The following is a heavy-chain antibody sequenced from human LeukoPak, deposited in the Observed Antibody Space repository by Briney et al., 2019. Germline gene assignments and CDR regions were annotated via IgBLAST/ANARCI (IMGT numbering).Heavy chain of an antibody. Sequence: SETLSLTCTVSCGSIPTYFWNWIRQHPRRGLEWIGYVYYNGNTNYNPSLKSRITLSVDTSKNQFSLKLTSVTAADTAVYYCVRDRAAAGGWLDPWGQGALVTVFS. CDR3: VRDRAAAGGWLDP. J-gene: IGHJ5*02. V-gene: IGHV4-59*01. D-gene: IGHD6-13*01. CDR2: VYYNGNT. CDR1: CGSIPTYF.